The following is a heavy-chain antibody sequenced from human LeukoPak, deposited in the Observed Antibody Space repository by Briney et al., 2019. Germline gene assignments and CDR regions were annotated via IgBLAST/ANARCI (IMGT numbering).Heavy chain of an antibody. CDR3: AREGLAVVTPGAFDI. D-gene: IGHD4-23*01. CDR1: GGTFSSYA. Sequence: SVKVSCKASGGTFSSYAISWVRQAPGQGLEWMGGIIPIFGTANYAQKFQGRVTITTDESTSTAYMELSSLRSEDTAVYYCAREGLAVVTPGAFDIWGQGTMATVSS. CDR2: IIPIFGTA. J-gene: IGHJ3*02. V-gene: IGHV1-69*05.